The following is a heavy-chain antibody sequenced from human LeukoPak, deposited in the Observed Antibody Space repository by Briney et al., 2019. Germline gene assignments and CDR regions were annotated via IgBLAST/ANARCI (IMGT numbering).Heavy chain of an antibody. Sequence: HPGGSLRLSCAASGFTFSSYGMHWVRQAPGKGLEWVAFIRYDGSNKYYADSVKGRFTISRDNSKNTLYLQMNSLRAEDTAVYYCAKEQQQRYSYDDWGQGTLVTVSS. CDR3: AKEQQQRYSYDD. J-gene: IGHJ4*02. CDR1: GFTFSSYG. CDR2: IRYDGSNK. V-gene: IGHV3-30*02. D-gene: IGHD5-18*01.